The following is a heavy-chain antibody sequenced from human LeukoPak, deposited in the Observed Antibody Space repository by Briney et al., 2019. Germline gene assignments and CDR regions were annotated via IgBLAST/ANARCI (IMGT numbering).Heavy chain of an antibody. D-gene: IGHD3-10*01. CDR1: GFTFSSYE. J-gene: IGHJ4*02. V-gene: IGHV3-48*03. CDR2: ISSSGSTI. Sequence: PGGSLRLSCAASGFTFSSYEMNWVRQAPGKGLEWVSYISSSGSTIYYADSVEGRFTISRDNAKNSLYLQMNSLRAEDTAVYYCARLTVWFGEFYDYWGQGTLVTVSS. CDR3: ARLTVWFGEFYDY.